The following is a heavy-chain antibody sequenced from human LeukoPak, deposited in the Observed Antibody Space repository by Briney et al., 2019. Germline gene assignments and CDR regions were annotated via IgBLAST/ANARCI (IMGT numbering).Heavy chain of an antibody. CDR1: GGSISSSSYY. D-gene: IGHD6-6*01. CDR2: IYYSGST. V-gene: IGHV4-39*07. Sequence: SETLSLTCTVSGGSISSSSYYWGWIRQPPGKGLEWIGSIYYSGSTYYNPSLKSRVTISVDTSKNQFSLKLSSVTAADTAVYYCARDEYTTRFDYWGQGTLVTVSS. J-gene: IGHJ4*02. CDR3: ARDEYTTRFDY.